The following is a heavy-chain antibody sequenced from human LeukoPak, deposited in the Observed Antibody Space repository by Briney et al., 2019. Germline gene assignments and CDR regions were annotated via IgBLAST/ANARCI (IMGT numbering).Heavy chain of an antibody. J-gene: IGHJ4*02. CDR3: ARDRVTTDLFDY. CDR1: GGSISSSSYY. D-gene: IGHD2-21*02. Sequence: SETLSLTCTVSGGSISSSSYYWGWIRQPPGKGLEWIGSIYYSGSTYYNPSLKSRVTISVDTSKNQFSLKLSSVTAADTAVYYCARDRVTTDLFDYWGQGTLVTVSS. V-gene: IGHV4-39*07. CDR2: IYYSGST.